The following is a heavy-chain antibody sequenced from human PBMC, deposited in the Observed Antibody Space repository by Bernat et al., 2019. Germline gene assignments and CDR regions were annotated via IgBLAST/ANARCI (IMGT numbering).Heavy chain of an antibody. D-gene: IGHD6-19*01. CDR1: GGSISSSSYY. V-gene: IGHV4-39*01. Sequence: QLQLQESGPGLVKPSETLSLTCTVSGGSISSSSYYWGWIRQPPGKGLEWIGSIYYSGSTYYNPSLKSRVTISVDTSKNQFSRKLSSVTAADTAVYYCASGGGWYEEAVDYWGQGTLVTVSS. J-gene: IGHJ4*02. CDR2: IYYSGST. CDR3: ASGGGWYEEAVDY.